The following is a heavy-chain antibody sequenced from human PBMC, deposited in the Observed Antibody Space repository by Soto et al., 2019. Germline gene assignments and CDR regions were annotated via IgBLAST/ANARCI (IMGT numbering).Heavy chain of an antibody. CDR2: IYYSGST. CDR1: GGSVSSGSYY. D-gene: IGHD1-1*01. CDR3: ARERGGRTTGTLYYFDY. Sequence: SETLSLTCTVSGGSVSSGSYYWSWIRQPPGKGLERIGYIYYSGSTNYNPSLKSRVTISVDTSKNQFSLKLSSVTAADTAVYYCARERGGRTTGTLYYFDYWGQGTLVTVSS. V-gene: IGHV4-61*01. J-gene: IGHJ4*02.